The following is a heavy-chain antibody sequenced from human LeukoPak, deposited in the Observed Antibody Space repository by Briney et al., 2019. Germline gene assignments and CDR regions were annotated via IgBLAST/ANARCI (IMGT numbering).Heavy chain of an antibody. CDR2: INHSGST. D-gene: IGHD3-10*01. Sequence: PSETLSLTCAVYGGSFSGYYWSWIRQPPGKGLEWIGEINHSGSTNYNPSLKSRVTISVDASKTQFSLKLSSVTAADTAVYSCARGSGFRITMVRGGPGRAFDIGGQGTRVTVS. CDR1: GGSFSGYY. CDR3: ARGSGFRITMVRGGPGRAFDI. J-gene: IGHJ3*02. V-gene: IGHV4-34*01.